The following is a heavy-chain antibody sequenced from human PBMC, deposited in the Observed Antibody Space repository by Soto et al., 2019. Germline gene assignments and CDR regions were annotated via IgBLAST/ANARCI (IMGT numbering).Heavy chain of an antibody. Sequence: WGSLSLSCAASGFTFSSYSMNWVRQAPGKGLEWVSSISSSSSYIYYADSVKGRFTISRDNAKNSLYLQMNSLRAEDTAVYYCARGSVVAQDYWGQGTLVTVSS. CDR1: GFTFSSYS. J-gene: IGHJ4*02. CDR2: ISSSSSYI. V-gene: IGHV3-21*01. CDR3: ARGSVVAQDY. D-gene: IGHD2-15*01.